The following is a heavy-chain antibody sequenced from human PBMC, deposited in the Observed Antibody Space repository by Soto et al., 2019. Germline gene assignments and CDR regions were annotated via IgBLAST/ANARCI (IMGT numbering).Heavy chain of an antibody. CDR3: ARDGPWADSSSWYYYYYMDV. CDR2: ISSSSSYI. D-gene: IGHD6-13*01. V-gene: IGHV3-21*01. Sequence: PGGSLRLSCAASGFTFSSYSINWVRQAPGKGLEWVSSISSSSSYIYYADSVKGRFTISRDNAKNSLYLQMNSLRAEDTAVYYWARDGPWADSSSWYYYYYMDVWGKGTTVTVSS. J-gene: IGHJ6*03. CDR1: GFTFSSYS.